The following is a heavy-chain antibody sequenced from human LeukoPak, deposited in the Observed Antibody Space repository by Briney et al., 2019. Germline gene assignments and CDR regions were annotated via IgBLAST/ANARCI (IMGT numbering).Heavy chain of an antibody. J-gene: IGHJ4*02. V-gene: IGHV4-59*01. Sequence: SETLSLTCTVSGGSISSYYWSWIRQPPGKGLEWIGYIYYSGSTNYNPSLKSRVTISVDTSKNQFSLKLSSVTAADTAVYYCASLLAAAGTYDYWGQGTLVTVSS. CDR1: GGSISSYY. D-gene: IGHD6-13*01. CDR2: IYYSGST. CDR3: ASLLAAAGTYDY.